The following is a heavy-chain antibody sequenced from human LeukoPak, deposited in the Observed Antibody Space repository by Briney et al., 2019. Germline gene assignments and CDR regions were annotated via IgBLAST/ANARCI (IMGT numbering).Heavy chain of an antibody. CDR2: INSGSGRT. D-gene: IGHD5-18*01. J-gene: IGHJ4*02. CDR1: GYTFTSYY. CDR3: SRETAGGYGYGQPSFDH. Sequence: ASVKVSCKASGYTFTSYYIRWVRQAPGQGLQWMGIINSGSGRTTNAQKFQVRVTMTRDTSTSTVYLELSSLRSEDTAVYYCSRETAGGYGYGQPSFDHWGQGTLVSVSS. V-gene: IGHV1-46*01.